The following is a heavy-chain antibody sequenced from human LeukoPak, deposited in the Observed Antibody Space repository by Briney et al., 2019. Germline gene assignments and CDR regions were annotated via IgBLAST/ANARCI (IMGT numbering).Heavy chain of an antibody. D-gene: IGHD1-1*01. CDR1: GYTFTSYY. Sequence: ASVKVSCKASGYTFTSYYMHWVRQAPGQGLEWVGIINPSGDPTTYAQKFQGRVTMTSDMSTSTVYMELSRLRSDDTAVYYCARDSNYYFDYWGQGTLVTVSS. CDR2: INPSGDPT. CDR3: ARDSNYYFDY. V-gene: IGHV1-46*01. J-gene: IGHJ4*02.